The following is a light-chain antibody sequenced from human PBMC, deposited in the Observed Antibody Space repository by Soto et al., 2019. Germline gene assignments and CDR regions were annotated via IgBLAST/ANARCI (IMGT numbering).Light chain of an antibody. CDR3: PSYDSSPSGSV. Sequence: QSVLTQPPSVSGAPGQRVTISCTGSSSNIGAGYDVHWYQQLPGTAPKLLIYGNSNRPSGVPDRFSGSKSGTLASLAITGLQAGDEADYYCPSYDSSPSGSVFGGGTKLTVL. V-gene: IGLV1-40*01. J-gene: IGLJ3*02. CDR2: GNS. CDR1: SSNIGAGYD.